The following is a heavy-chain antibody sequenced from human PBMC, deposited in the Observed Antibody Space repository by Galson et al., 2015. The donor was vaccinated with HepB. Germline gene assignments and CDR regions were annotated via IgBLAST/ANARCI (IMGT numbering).Heavy chain of an antibody. CDR3: ASWDVGYCSSTSCSGVWKFRSTTTSPHDIFDY. J-gene: IGHJ4*02. D-gene: IGHD2-2*01. V-gene: IGHV3-30-3*01. Sequence: LRLSCAASGFTFSSYAMHWVRQAPGKGLEWVAVISYDGSNKYYADSVKGRFTISRDNSKNTLYLQMNSLRAEDTAVYYCASWDVGYCSSTSCSGVWKFRSTTTSPHDIFDYWGQGTLVTVSS. CDR1: GFTFSSYA. CDR2: ISYDGSNK.